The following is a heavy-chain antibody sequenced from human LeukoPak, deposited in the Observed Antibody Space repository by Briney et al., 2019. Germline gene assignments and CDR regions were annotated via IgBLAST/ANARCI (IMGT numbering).Heavy chain of an antibody. CDR3: AKTSHQLLYYTFDF. CDR2: IQYDGSYK. CDR1: GFTFSFYG. J-gene: IGHJ4*02. V-gene: IGHV3-30*02. Sequence: GESLRLSCAPSGFTFSFYGMHWVRQAPGKGLEWVAFIQYDGSYKFYADSVQGRFSISRDNSKNTLFLQMNSLRTEDTAVYYCAKTSHQLLYYTFDFWGQGALVTVSS. D-gene: IGHD3-22*01.